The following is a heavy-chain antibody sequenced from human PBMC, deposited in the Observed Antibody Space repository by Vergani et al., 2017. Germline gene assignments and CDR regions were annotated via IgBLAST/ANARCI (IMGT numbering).Heavy chain of an antibody. CDR2: IKSKTDGGTT. V-gene: IGHV3-15*01. CDR3: TTDQDSPYYFDY. D-gene: IGHD4-11*01. J-gene: IGHJ4*02. CDR1: GFPFSNAW. Sequence: EVQLVESGGGLVKPGGSLRLSCAASGFPFSNAWMSWVRQAPGKGLEWVGRIKSKTDGGTTDYAAPVKGRFTISRDDSKNTLYLQMNSLKTEDTAVYYCTTDQDSPYYFDYWGQGTLVTVSS.